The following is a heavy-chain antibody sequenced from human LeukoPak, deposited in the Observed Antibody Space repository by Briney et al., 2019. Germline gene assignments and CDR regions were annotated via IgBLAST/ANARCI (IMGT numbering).Heavy chain of an antibody. CDR2: TYYRSKWYN. V-gene: IGHV6-1*01. D-gene: IGHD6-13*01. CDR1: GDSVSSNSAA. J-gene: IGHJ5*02. CDR3: ARDFPYSSSWYEAVSNWFDP. Sequence: SQTLSLTCAISGDSVSSNSAAWNWIRQSPSRGLEWLGRTYYRSKWYNDYAVSVKSRITINPDTSKNQFSLQLNSVTPEDTAVYYCARDFPYSSSWYEAVSNWFDPWGQGTLVTVSS.